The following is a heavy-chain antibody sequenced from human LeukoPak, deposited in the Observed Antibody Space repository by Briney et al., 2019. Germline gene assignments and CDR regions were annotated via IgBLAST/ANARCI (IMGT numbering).Heavy chain of an antibody. Sequence: GASVKVSCKASGYTFTSYDINWVRQAPGQGLEWMGWMNPNSGNTGYAQKFQGRVTITRNTSISTAYMELSSLRSDDTAVYYCARSYDSSGPQLFWGQGTLVTVSS. CDR1: GYTFTSYD. CDR3: ARSYDSSGPQLF. J-gene: IGHJ4*02. V-gene: IGHV1-8*03. CDR2: MNPNSGNT. D-gene: IGHD3-22*01.